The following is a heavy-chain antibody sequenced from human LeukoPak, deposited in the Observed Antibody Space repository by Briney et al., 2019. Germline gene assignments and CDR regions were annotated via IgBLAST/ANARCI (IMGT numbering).Heavy chain of an antibody. CDR1: GYTFTSYG. V-gene: IGHV1-2*02. D-gene: IGHD3-22*01. J-gene: IGHJ6*02. Sequence: ASVKVSCKASGYTFTSYGISWVRQAPGQGLEWMGWINPNSGGTNYAQKFQGRVTMTRDTSISTAYMELSRLRSDDTAVYYCARVPQYYYDSSGYHYGMDVWGQGTTVTVSS. CDR2: INPNSGGT. CDR3: ARVPQYYYDSSGYHYGMDV.